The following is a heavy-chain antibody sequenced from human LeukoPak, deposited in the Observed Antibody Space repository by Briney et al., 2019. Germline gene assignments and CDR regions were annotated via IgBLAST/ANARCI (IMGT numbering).Heavy chain of an antibody. J-gene: IGHJ6*02. CDR1: GFPFSSYA. D-gene: IGHD6-6*01. Sequence: QSGGSLRLSCTASGFPFSSYAMHWVRQAPGKGLEYVSGISSNGDSTYYANSVKGRFAISRDDSKNTLYLQMNSLKTEDTAVYYCTTKVEYSSSSYYYYGMDVWGQGTTVTVSS. CDR3: TTKVEYSSSSYYYYGMDV. CDR2: ISSNGDST. V-gene: IGHV3-64*01.